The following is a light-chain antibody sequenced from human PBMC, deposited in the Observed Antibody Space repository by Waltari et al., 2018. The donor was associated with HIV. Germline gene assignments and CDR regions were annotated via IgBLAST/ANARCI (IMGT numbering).Light chain of an antibody. CDR2: DAS. V-gene: IGKV3D-15*01. CDR3: QQSYTSSYT. CDR1: QSVSSH. J-gene: IGKJ2*01. Sequence: EIVMTQSPATLSVSPGESATLSCRASQSVSSHLAWYQQKPGQAPRLLIYDASIRATGTPARIRGSGSGTDFTLTIHSLQPEDFATYWCQQSYTSSYTFGQGTRLEIK.